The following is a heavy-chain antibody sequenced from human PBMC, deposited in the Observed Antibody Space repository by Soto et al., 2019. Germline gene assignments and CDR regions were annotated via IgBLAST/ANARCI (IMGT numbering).Heavy chain of an antibody. Sequence: SETLSLTCTVSGGSVSSGSYYWSRIRQPPGKGLEWIGYIYYSGSTNYNPSLKSRVAILGDTSKNQFSLKLSSVTAADTAVYCCARAVGGSCAFDIWGQGTMVTVSS. CDR2: IYYSGST. CDR1: GGSVSSGSYY. V-gene: IGHV4-61*01. D-gene: IGHD6-13*01. J-gene: IGHJ3*02. CDR3: ARAVGGSCAFDI.